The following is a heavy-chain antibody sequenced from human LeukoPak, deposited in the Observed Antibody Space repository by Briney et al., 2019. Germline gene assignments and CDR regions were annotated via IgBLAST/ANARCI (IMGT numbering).Heavy chain of an antibody. V-gene: IGHV1-46*01. D-gene: IGHD6-19*01. J-gene: IGHJ5*02. Sequence: XSVKVSCKASGYTFTSYYMHWVRQAPGQGLEWMGIINPSGGSTSYAQKFQGRVTMTRDTSTSTVYMELSSLRSEDTAVYCCARESPRGGWLPWGQGTLVTVSS. CDR3: ARESPRGGWLP. CDR1: GYTFTSYY. CDR2: INPSGGST.